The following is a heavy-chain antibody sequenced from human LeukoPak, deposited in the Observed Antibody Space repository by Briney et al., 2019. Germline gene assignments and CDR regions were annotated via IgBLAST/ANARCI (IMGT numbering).Heavy chain of an antibody. D-gene: IGHD3-10*01. CDR1: GFTFSSYA. CDR3: AKDLGLLWFGESFLFDY. Sequence: GGSLRLSCAASGFTFSSYAMSWVRQAPGKGLEWVSAISGSGGSTYYADSVKGRFTLSRDNSKNTLYLQMNSLRAEDTAVYNCAKDLGLLWFGESFLFDYWGQGTLVTVSS. J-gene: IGHJ4*02. CDR2: ISGSGGST. V-gene: IGHV3-23*01.